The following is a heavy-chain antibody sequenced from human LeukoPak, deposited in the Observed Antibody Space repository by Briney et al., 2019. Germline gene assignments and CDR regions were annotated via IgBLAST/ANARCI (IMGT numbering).Heavy chain of an antibody. CDR2: MNPNSGNT. J-gene: IGHJ4*02. CDR1: GYTFTSYD. CDR3: AAYKEYCSSTSCYTDKDY. Sequence: ASVKVSCKASGYTFTSYDINWVRQATGQGLEWMGWMNPNSGNTGYAQKFQGRVTITADESTSTAYMELSSLRSEDTAVYYCAAYKEYCSSTSCYTDKDYWGQGTLVTVSS. V-gene: IGHV1-8*03. D-gene: IGHD2-2*02.